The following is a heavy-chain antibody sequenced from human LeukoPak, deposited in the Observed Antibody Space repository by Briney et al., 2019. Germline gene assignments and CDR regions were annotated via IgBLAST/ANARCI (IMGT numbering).Heavy chain of an antibody. Sequence: PSGTLSLTCTVSGGSISSYYWSWIRQPPGKGLEWIGYIYYSGSTNYNPSLKSRVTISVDTSKNQFSLKLSSVTAADTAVYYCARLAVFGDAFDIWGQGTMVTVSP. V-gene: IGHV4-59*01. J-gene: IGHJ3*02. CDR1: GGSISSYY. D-gene: IGHD2-21*01. CDR3: ARLAVFGDAFDI. CDR2: IYYSGST.